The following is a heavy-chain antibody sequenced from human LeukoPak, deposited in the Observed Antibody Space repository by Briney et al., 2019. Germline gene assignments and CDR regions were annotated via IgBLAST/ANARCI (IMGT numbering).Heavy chain of an antibody. CDR2: ITGGGDTT. Sequence: GGSLRLSCAASGFTFSTYAMTWVRQAPGKGLEWVSSITGGGDTTYYADSVRGRFTISRDNSKNTLSLQINSLRAEDTAVYYCAKERSEVVVAATNYWGQGTLVTVSS. CDR1: GFTFSTYA. V-gene: IGHV3-23*01. D-gene: IGHD2-15*01. CDR3: AKERSEVVVAATNY. J-gene: IGHJ4*02.